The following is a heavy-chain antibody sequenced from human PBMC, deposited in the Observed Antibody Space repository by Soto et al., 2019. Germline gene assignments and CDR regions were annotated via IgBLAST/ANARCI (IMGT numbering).Heavy chain of an antibody. V-gene: IGHV3-9*01. Sequence: EVQLVESGGGLVQPGRSLRLSCTASGFTFDDYAMDWVRQVPGKGLEWVSGINWNSGSIVYADSVKGRFTISRDNAKNSLYLQMNSLRVEDTALYYCAKSWSLRYGDPTHYYYMDVWGKGTKVTVSS. CDR3: AKSWSLRYGDPTHYYYMDV. D-gene: IGHD4-17*01. J-gene: IGHJ6*03. CDR1: GFTFDDYA. CDR2: INWNSGSI.